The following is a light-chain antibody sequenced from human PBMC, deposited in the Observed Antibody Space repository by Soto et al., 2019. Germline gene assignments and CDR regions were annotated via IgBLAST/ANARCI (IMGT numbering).Light chain of an antibody. CDR1: QGISHF. Sequence: DIQMTQSPSSLSASVADRVTITCRASQGISHFLAWYQQKPGKVPKLLIYAASILRSGVPPRFSGSGSGTDFTLTISNLQPEDVATYYCQKYNTVPRTFGQGTKVEI. J-gene: IGKJ1*01. CDR2: AAS. CDR3: QKYNTVPRT. V-gene: IGKV1-27*01.